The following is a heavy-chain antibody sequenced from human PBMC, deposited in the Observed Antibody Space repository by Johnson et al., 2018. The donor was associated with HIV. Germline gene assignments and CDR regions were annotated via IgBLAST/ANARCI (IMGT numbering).Heavy chain of an antibody. CDR1: GFTFDDYA. J-gene: IGHJ3*01. Sequence: LLVESGGGLVQPGRSLRLSCAASGFTFDDYAMHWVRQAPGKGLEWVSGINWNGGSTGYADSVKGRFTISRDNAKNSLYLQMNSLRAEDTAFYYCATVWGNEGLNSCDVWGLGTMVTVSS. CDR3: ATVWGNEGLNSCDV. V-gene: IGHV3-9*01. CDR2: INWNGGST. D-gene: IGHD1-1*01.